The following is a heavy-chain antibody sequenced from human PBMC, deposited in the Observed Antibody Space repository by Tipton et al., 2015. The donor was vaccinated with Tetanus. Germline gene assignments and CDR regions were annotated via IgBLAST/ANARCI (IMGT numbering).Heavy chain of an antibody. D-gene: IGHD3-3*01. Sequence: LVQPSGTLSLTCTVSGVSIADNTNYWGWVRQPPGKGLEWIGSVYFSGDTYSDPSLKSRVTTSVDTSRNQFSLRLSSVTAADTAVYYCARHNSGYFTFFDYWSQGTLVTVSS. J-gene: IGHJ4*02. CDR1: GVSIADNTNY. V-gene: IGHV4-39*01. CDR2: VYFSGDT. CDR3: ARHNSGYFTFFDY.